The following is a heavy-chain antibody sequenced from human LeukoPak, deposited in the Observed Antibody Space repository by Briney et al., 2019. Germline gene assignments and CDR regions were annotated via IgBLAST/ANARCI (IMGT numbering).Heavy chain of an antibody. CDR3: ARVGHSSSSYYFDY. J-gene: IGHJ4*02. V-gene: IGHV4-39*07. CDR2: IYYSGST. Sequence: SETLSLTCTVSGGSISSSSYYWGWIRQPPGKGLEWIGSIYYSGSTYYNPSPKSRVTISVDTSKNQFSLKLSSVTAADTAVYYCARVGHSSSSYYFDYWGQGTLVTVSS. D-gene: IGHD6-6*01. CDR1: GGSISSSSYY.